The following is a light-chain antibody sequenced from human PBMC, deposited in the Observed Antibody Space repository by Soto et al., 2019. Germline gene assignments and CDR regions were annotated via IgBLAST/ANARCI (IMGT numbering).Light chain of an antibody. CDR3: QQYGSSPWT. CDR2: GAS. Sequence: EIVMTQSPATLSVSQGERATLSCRASQSVSSNLAWYQQKPGQAHRLLIYGASARATGIPARFSGSGSGPEFTLTINSLQSEDFAVYYCQQYGSSPWTFGQGTKVDIK. CDR1: QSVSSN. V-gene: IGKV3-15*01. J-gene: IGKJ1*01.